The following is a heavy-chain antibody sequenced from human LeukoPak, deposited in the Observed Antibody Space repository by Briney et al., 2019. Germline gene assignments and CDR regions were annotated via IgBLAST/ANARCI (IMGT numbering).Heavy chain of an antibody. Sequence: PGGSLRLSCAPSGLTFSSYAIHWVRQAPGKGVEGVAVISYDGSNKYYADSVKGRFTISRDNSKNTLYLQMNSLRAEDTAVYYCARDRYYYGSGSSTDYWGQGTLVTVSS. CDR2: ISYDGSNK. V-gene: IGHV3-30*01. CDR3: ARDRYYYGSGSSTDY. CDR1: GLTFSSYA. J-gene: IGHJ4*02. D-gene: IGHD3-10*01.